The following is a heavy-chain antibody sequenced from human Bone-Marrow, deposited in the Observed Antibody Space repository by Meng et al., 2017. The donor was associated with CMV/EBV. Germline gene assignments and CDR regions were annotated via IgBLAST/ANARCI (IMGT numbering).Heavy chain of an antibody. Sequence: ASVKVSCKASGYTFTGFFVHWVRQAPGQGLEWMGWINPKSGDTDSPQKFQGRVTVTRDTSINTAYMELTRLRSDDTAVYYCARRFPGSTSQDFDYWGQGTLVTVSS. CDR2: INPKSGDT. J-gene: IGHJ4*02. CDR1: GYTFTGFF. D-gene: IGHD2-2*01. CDR3: ARRFPGSTSQDFDY. V-gene: IGHV1-2*02.